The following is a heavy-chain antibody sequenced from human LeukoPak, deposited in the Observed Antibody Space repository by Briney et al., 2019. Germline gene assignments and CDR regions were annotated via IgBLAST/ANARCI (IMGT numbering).Heavy chain of an antibody. D-gene: IGHD3-16*01. CDR1: AGHIISSASY. J-gene: IGHJ3*01. V-gene: IGHV4-39*01. CDR2: IYSNGDT. CDR3: TSMGFRVHLYDFEV. Sequence: SETLSITCTVSAGHIISSASYSVWVRQSPGRGLEWLGSIYSNGDTYYNPSFESRVTIAIETSKNQFSLKMTSLTAADTAAYYCTSMGFRVHLYDFEVWGQGTRVAVSS.